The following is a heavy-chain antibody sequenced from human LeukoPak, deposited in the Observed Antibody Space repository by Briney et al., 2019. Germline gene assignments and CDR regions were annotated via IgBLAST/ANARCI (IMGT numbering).Heavy chain of an antibody. CDR3: AKALPSSWYFFDY. CDR2: ISSSATTK. Sequence: HPGGSLRLSCAASGFTFFSYDMYWVRQAPGKGLEWASYISSSATTKYYADSVKGRFTISRDNAKSSLYLQMNSLRADDTAVYYCAKALPSSWYFFDYWGQGTLVTVSS. V-gene: IGHV3-48*03. J-gene: IGHJ4*02. CDR1: GFTFFSYD. D-gene: IGHD6-13*01.